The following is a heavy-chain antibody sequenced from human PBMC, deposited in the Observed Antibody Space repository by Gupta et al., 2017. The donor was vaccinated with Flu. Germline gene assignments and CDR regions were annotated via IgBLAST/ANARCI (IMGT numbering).Heavy chain of an antibody. J-gene: IGHJ5*02. CDR2: INPNNGAT. CDR3: AKGAYDDFWSGANWFDP. D-gene: IGHD3-3*01. CDR1: GFTFNRHY. V-gene: IGHV1-2*02. Sequence: QVQLVQSGAEVTGPGASVRVSCQASGFTFNRHYRHGIRQAPGQGLEWMGWINPNNGATHIAPKFRGRVTRTSDTSITTAYLDLRTLRSADSAFYYCAKGAYDDFWSGANWFDPWGQGSLVTVSS.